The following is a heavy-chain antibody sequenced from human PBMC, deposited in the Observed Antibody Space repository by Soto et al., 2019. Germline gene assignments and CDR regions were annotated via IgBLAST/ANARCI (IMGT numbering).Heavy chain of an antibody. Sequence: GASVKVSCKASGGTFSSYAISWVRQAPGQGLGWMGGIIPIFGTANYAQKFQGRVTITADKSTSTAYMELSSLRSEDTAVYYCARDYGSGSYGFDYWGQGTLVTVSS. CDR1: GGTFSSYA. D-gene: IGHD3-10*01. CDR3: ARDYGSGSYGFDY. CDR2: IIPIFGTA. J-gene: IGHJ4*02. V-gene: IGHV1-69*06.